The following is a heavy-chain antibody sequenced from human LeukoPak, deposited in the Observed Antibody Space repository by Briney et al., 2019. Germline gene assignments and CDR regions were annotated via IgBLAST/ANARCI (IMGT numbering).Heavy chain of an antibody. CDR3: ARDRGRPDAFDI. V-gene: IGHV3-74*03. D-gene: IGHD3-10*01. Sequence: GGSLRLSCAASGFTFSSYEMNWVRQAPGKGLVWVSRINNDGSSTTYADSVKGRFTISKDNAKNTLYLQMNSLRAEDTAVYYCARDRGRPDAFDIWGQGTMVTVSS. CDR1: GFTFSSYE. J-gene: IGHJ3*02. CDR2: INNDGSST.